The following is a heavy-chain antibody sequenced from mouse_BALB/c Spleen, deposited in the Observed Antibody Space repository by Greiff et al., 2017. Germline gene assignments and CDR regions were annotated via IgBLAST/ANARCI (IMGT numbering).Heavy chain of an antibody. D-gene: IGHD2-1*01. J-gene: IGHJ4*01. CDR1: GYTFTSYW. CDR3: ARGGGNYVAMDY. Sequence: QVQLQQPGAELVKPGASVKMSCKASGYTFTSYWMHWVKQRPGQGLEWIGWIYPGDGSTKYNEKFKGKATLTADKSSSTAYMQLSSLTSENSAVYFCARGGGNYVAMDYWGQGTSVTVSS. V-gene: IGHV1S56*01. CDR2: IYPGDGST.